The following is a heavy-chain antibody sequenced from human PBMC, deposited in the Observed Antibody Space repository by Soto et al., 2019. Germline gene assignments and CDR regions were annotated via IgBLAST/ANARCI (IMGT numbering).Heavy chain of an antibody. Sequence: GGSLRLSCAASGFTFSSYSMNWVRQAPGKGLEWVSSISSSSSYIYYADSVKGQFTISRDNAKNSLYLQMNSLRAEDTAVYYCASQYSSSWYYYYYGMDVWGQGTTVTVSS. CDR1: GFTFSSYS. CDR3: ASQYSSSWYYYYYGMDV. CDR2: ISSSSSYI. V-gene: IGHV3-21*01. J-gene: IGHJ6*02. D-gene: IGHD6-13*01.